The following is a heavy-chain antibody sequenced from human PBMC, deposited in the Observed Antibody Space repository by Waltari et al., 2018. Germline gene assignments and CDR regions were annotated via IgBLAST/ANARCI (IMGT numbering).Heavy chain of an antibody. V-gene: IGHV1-69*05. Sequence: QVQLVQSGAEVKKPGSSVKVSCKASGGTFSSYAISWVRQAPGQGLEWMGGIIPIFGTANYAQKFQGRVTITTDESTSTAYMELSSLRSEDTAVYYCARDLIRGIAAAGTFHYYYYMDVWGKGTTVTVSS. J-gene: IGHJ6*03. D-gene: IGHD6-13*01. CDR2: IIPIFGTA. CDR1: GGTFSSYA. CDR3: ARDLIRGIAAAGTFHYYYYMDV.